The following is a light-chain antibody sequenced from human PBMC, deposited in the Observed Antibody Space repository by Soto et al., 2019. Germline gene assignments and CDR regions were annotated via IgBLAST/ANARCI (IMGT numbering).Light chain of an antibody. V-gene: IGLV1-44*01. CDR1: SSNIGSNY. CDR3: AAWDDILNGVL. Sequence: QSVLTQPPSASGTPGQRVTISCSGSSSNIGSNYVYWYQQLPGTAPKLLIYSNNQRPSGVPDRFSGSKSGTSASLAISGLQSEDEADYYCAAWDDILNGVLFGGGTKLTVL. J-gene: IGLJ2*01. CDR2: SNN.